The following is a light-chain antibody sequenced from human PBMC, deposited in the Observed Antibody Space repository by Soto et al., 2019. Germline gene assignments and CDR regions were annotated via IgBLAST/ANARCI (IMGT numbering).Light chain of an antibody. CDR1: SGHSTYA. Sequence: QLVLTQSPSASASLGASVKLTCTLSSGHSTYAIAWHRQQPEKGPRYLMKLHSDGSHSKGDGIPDRFSGSSSGAERYLTISSLQSEDEADYYCQTWDTGIVVFGGGTQLTVL. CDR3: QTWDTGIVV. V-gene: IGLV4-69*01. J-gene: IGLJ2*01. CDR2: LHSDGSH.